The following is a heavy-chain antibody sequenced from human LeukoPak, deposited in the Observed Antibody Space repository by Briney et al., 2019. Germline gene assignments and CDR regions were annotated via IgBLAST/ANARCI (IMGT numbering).Heavy chain of an antibody. V-gene: IGHV4-39*01. CDR3: VSHPYSSYYYHMGV. J-gene: IGHJ6*02. D-gene: IGHD5-18*01. CDR1: GGSISSSSYY. Sequence: SETLSLTCTVSGGSISSSSYYWGWIRQPPGKGLEWIGSIYYSGSTYYNPSLKSRVTISVDTSKNQFSLKLSSVTAADTAVYYCVSHPYSSYYYHMGVWGRGTTVTVSS. CDR2: IYYSGST.